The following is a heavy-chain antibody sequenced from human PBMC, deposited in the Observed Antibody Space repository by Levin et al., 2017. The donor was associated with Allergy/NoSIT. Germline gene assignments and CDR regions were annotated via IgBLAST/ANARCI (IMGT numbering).Heavy chain of an antibody. CDR1: GFAFSTYW. CDR3: ARGYTAGD. Sequence: GGSLRLSCAASGFAFSTYWMTWVRQAPGKGLEWVANIKEDGSQMYYVDSVKGRFTISRDNAHNSLHLQMNSLRAEDTAVYYCARGYTAGDWGQGTLVTVSS. V-gene: IGHV3-7*01. CDR2: IKEDGSQM. D-gene: IGHD5-18*01. J-gene: IGHJ4*02.